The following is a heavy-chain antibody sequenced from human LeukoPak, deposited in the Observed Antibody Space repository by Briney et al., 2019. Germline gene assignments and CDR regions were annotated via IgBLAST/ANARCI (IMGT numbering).Heavy chain of an antibody. D-gene: IGHD5-18*01. CDR3: ARVGYSYGYTGAFDI. CDR1: GYTFTSYA. V-gene: IGHV1-46*01. J-gene: IGHJ3*02. CDR2: INPSGGST. Sequence: ASVKVSCKASGYTFTSYAMNWVRQAPGQGLEWMGIINPSGGSTSYAQKFQGRVTMTRDMSTSTVYMELSSLRSEDTAVYYCARVGYSYGYTGAFDIWGQGTMVTVSS.